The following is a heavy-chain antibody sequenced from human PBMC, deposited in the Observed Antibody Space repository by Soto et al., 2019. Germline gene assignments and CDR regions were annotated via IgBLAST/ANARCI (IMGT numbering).Heavy chain of an antibody. CDR2: ISGSGGST. V-gene: IGHV3-23*01. J-gene: IGHJ6*02. CDR1: GFTFSSYA. CDR3: AKEIIAPYYYYGMDV. Sequence: PGGSLRLSCAASGFTFSSYAMSWVRQAPGKGLEWVSAISGSGGSTYYTDSVKGRFTISRDNSKNTLYLQMNSLRAEDTAVYYCAKEIIAPYYYYGMDVWGQGTTVTVSS. D-gene: IGHD3-10*01.